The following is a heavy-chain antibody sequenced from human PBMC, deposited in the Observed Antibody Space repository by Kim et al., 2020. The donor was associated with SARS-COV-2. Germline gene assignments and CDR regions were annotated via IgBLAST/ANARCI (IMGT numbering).Heavy chain of an antibody. CDR3: ARGQPLDY. CDR2: ISYSGNP. Sequence: SETLSHTCSVSGGSIGTGGKFWTWIRQHPAKGLEWIGYISYSGNPHYRPSLRSRVSISLQTSENQFSLTLTSVTAADTAVYYCARGQPLDYWGQGILVTV. D-gene: IGHD2-2*01. J-gene: IGHJ4*02. V-gene: IGHV4-31*03. CDR1: GGSIGTGGKF.